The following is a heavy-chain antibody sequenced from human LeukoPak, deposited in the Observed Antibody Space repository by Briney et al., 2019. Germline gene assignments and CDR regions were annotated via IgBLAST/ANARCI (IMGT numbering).Heavy chain of an antibody. CDR2: INWDDQE. D-gene: IGHD3-22*01. V-gene: IGHV2-5*02. Sequence: ESGPTLVNPTQTLTLTCTFSGFSLTTSGVGVGWIRQPPGKALEWLALINWDDQEVYSPSLQSRLSITKDTSKNQVVLTMTNVDPVDTATYYCAHRRDSSGYQYRYWFAPWGQGTLVTVSS. CDR3: AHRRDSSGYQYRYWFAP. CDR1: GFSLTTSGVG. J-gene: IGHJ5*02.